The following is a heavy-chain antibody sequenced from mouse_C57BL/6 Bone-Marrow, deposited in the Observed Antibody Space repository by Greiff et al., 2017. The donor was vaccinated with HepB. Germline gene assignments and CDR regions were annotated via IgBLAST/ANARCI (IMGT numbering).Heavy chain of an antibody. Sequence: VQLQESGPGLVQPSQSLSITCTVSGFSLTSYGVHWVRQSPGKGLEWLGVIWSGGSTDYNAAFISRLSISKDNSKSQVFFKMISLQADDTAIYYCARPIYYGKGGFAYWGQGTLVTVSA. CDR2: IWSGGST. D-gene: IGHD2-1*01. J-gene: IGHJ3*01. CDR3: ARPIYYGKGGFAY. CDR1: GFSLTSYG. V-gene: IGHV2-2*01.